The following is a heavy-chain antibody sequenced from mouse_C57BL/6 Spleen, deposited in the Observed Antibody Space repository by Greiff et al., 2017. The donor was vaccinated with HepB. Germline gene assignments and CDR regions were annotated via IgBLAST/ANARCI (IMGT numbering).Heavy chain of an antibody. CDR2: INPNNGGT. Sequence: EVQLQQSGPELVKPGASVKIPCKASGYTFTDYNMDWVKQSHGKSLEWIGDINPNNGGTIYNQKFKGKATLTVDKSSSTAYMELRSLTSEDTAVYDCARRYYYGSSGVAYWGQGALVTVSA. V-gene: IGHV1-18*01. CDR1: GYTFTDYN. CDR3: ARRYYYGSSGVAY. J-gene: IGHJ3*01. D-gene: IGHD1-1*01.